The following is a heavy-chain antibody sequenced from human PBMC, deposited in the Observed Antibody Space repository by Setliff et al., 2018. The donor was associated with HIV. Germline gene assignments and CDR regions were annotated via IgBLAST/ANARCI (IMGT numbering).Heavy chain of an antibody. CDR3: ARLIHTGLLYFDF. Sequence: PSETLSLTCTVSGGSISSYYWSWIRQPPGKGLEWIGYIYTSGSTNYNPSVESRVTMSLDTSRDQFSLNLRSVTAADTAVYFCARLIHTGLLYFDFWGLGTLVTVS. CDR1: GGSISSYY. V-gene: IGHV4-4*09. J-gene: IGHJ4*02. D-gene: IGHD2-8*02. CDR2: IYTSGST.